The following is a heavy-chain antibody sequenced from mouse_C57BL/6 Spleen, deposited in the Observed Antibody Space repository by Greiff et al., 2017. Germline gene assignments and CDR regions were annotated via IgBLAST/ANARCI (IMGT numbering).Heavy chain of an antibody. CDR2: ISYDGSN. Sequence: DVQLQESGPGLVKPSQSLSLTCSVTGYSITSGYYWNWIRQFPGNKLEWMGYISYDGSNNYNPSLKNRISITRDTSKNQFFLKLNSVTTEDTATYYCASSLYDGYFDYWGQGTTLTVSS. J-gene: IGHJ2*01. D-gene: IGHD2-3*01. V-gene: IGHV3-6*01. CDR1: GYSITSGYY. CDR3: ASSLYDGYFDY.